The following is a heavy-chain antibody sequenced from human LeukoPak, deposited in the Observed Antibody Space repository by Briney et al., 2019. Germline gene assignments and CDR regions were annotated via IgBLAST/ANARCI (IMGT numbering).Heavy chain of an antibody. D-gene: IGHD2-2*01. CDR2: IYYSGST. CDR1: GGSISSSSYY. CDR3: ARDTNMRYFDY. Sequence: PSETLSLTCTVSGGSISSSSYYWGWIRQPPGKGLEWIGSIYYSGSTYYNPSLKSRVTISVDTSKNQFSLKLSSVTAADTAVYYCARDTNMRYFDYWGQGTLVTVSS. V-gene: IGHV4-39*02. J-gene: IGHJ4*02.